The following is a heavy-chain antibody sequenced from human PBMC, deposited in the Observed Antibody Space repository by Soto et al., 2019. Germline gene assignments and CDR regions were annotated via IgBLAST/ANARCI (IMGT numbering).Heavy chain of an antibody. Sequence: GGSLRLSCAASGFTFDDYAMHWVRQAPGKGLEWVSGISWNSGSIGYADSVKGRFTISRDNAKNSLYLQMNSLRAEDTALYYCAKDSVITMVRGVILGDAFDIWGQGTMVTVSS. CDR1: GFTFDDYA. V-gene: IGHV3-9*01. CDR2: ISWNSGSI. D-gene: IGHD3-10*01. J-gene: IGHJ3*02. CDR3: AKDSVITMVRGVILGDAFDI.